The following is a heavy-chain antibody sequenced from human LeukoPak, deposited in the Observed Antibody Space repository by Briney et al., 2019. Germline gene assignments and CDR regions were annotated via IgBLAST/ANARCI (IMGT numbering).Heavy chain of an antibody. CDR3: VKSRRVGANQRGLFDY. Sequence: GGSLRLSCVASGFSFPNFAMTWVRQAPGERLEWVSAIRGSGDRTSYADSLKGRFTISRDKSKNTLYLQMNSLRADDTAVYYCVKSRRVGANQRGLFDYWGQGTLVTVSP. V-gene: IGHV3-23*01. J-gene: IGHJ4*02. D-gene: IGHD1-26*01. CDR2: IRGSGDRT. CDR1: GFSFPNFA.